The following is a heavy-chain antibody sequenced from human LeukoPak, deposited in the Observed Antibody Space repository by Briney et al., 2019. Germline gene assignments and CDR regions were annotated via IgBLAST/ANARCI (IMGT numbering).Heavy chain of an antibody. Sequence: GRSLRLSCAASGFTFSSYGMHWVRQAPGKGLEWGAVISYDGSNKYYADSVKGRFTIYRDNSKNTLYLQMNSLRAEDTAVYYCAKVAILGYYDSSGYYAEYFQHWGQGTLVTVSS. J-gene: IGHJ1*01. D-gene: IGHD3-22*01. CDR1: GFTFSSYG. V-gene: IGHV3-30*18. CDR3: AKVAILGYYDSSGYYAEYFQH. CDR2: ISYDGSNK.